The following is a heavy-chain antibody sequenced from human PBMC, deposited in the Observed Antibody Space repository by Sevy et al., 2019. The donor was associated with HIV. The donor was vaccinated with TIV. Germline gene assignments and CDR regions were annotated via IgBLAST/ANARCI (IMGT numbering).Heavy chain of an antibody. CDR1: GLSVSDNY. D-gene: IGHD3-22*01. CDR2: IYSDGRT. J-gene: IGHJ6*02. CDR3: ARDRYYDASGYYYYYYGMDV. V-gene: IGHV3-66*01. Sequence: GSLRLSCAASGLSVSDNYMNWVRQAPGKGLELVSVIYSDGRTYYPDSVKGRFSISRDNSKNTLYLHMKSLRPEDTAGYYCARDRYYDASGYYYYYYGMDVWGQGTTVTVSS.